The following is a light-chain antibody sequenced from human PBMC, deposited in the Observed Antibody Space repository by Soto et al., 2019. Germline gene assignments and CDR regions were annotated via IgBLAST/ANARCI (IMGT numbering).Light chain of an antibody. CDR2: DVS. CDR3: TSYATGSTYV. CDR1: SSDVGGYNR. Sequence: QSALTQPPSVSGSPGQSVTIYCTGTSSDVGGYNRVSWYQQPPGKAPKLLIYDVSNRPSGGSTRFSGSKSGNTASLTISGLQAEDEADYYCTSYATGSTYVFGPGTKVTAL. V-gene: IGLV2-18*02. J-gene: IGLJ1*01.